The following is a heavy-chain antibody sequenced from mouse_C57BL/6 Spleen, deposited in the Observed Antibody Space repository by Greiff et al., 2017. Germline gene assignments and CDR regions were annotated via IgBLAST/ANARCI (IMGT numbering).Heavy chain of an antibody. V-gene: IGHV5-6*01. CDR3: ARQGYYGSSPAWFAY. J-gene: IGHJ3*01. CDR1: GFTFSSYG. D-gene: IGHD1-1*01. Sequence: DVHLVESGGDLVKPGGSLKLSCAASGFTFSSYGMSWVRQTPDKRLEWVATIRSGGSYTYYPDSVKGRFTLSRDNAKTTLYLQMSSMKSEDTAMYYCARQGYYGSSPAWFAYWGQGTLVTVSA. CDR2: IRSGGSYT.